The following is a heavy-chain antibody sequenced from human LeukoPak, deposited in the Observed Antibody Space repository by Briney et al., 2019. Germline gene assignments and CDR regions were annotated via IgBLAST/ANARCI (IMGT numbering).Heavy chain of an antibody. J-gene: IGHJ4*02. Sequence: GRSLRLSCAASGFTFSTYAMNWVRQAPGKGLEWVSAISGSGGSTYYADSVKGRFTISRDNTKNTLYLQMNSLRADDTAVYYCAKGRTYSGSFFDNWGQGTLVTVSS. D-gene: IGHD1-26*01. CDR3: AKGRTYSGSFFDN. CDR2: ISGSGGST. V-gene: IGHV3-23*01. CDR1: GFTFSTYA.